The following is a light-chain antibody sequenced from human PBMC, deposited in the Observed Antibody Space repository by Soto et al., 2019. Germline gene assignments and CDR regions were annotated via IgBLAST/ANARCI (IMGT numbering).Light chain of an antibody. CDR2: GAS. V-gene: IGKV3-20*01. CDR3: QQYGSSPLT. Sequence: EIVLTQSPGTLSLSPWARATLLCRSSQSVGGNYLAWYHQKPGHPPRVLIHGASSRASGIPDRFSGSGSGTNFTLTISRLEPEDFAVYYCQQYGSSPLTFGGGTKVDIK. J-gene: IGKJ4*01. CDR1: QSVGGNY.